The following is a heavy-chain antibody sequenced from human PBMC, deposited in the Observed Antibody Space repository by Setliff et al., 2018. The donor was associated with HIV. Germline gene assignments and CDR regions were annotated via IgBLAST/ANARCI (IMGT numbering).Heavy chain of an antibody. CDR1: GFTFGEYG. CDR2: IRSRPFGGTT. Sequence: GGSLRLSCLGSGFTFGEYGMSWFRQAPGKGLEWVGFIRSRPFGGTTEYAASVKGRFTISRDDSKSIAYLQMNSLKSADAAVYYCTRGMRPMVKRVPFDYWGQGTLVTVSS. V-gene: IGHV3-49*03. CDR3: TRGMRPMVKRVPFDY. J-gene: IGHJ4*02. D-gene: IGHD2-15*01.